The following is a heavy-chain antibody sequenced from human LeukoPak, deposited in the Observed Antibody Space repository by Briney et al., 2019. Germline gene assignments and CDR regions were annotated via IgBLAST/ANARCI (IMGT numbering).Heavy chain of an antibody. CDR1: GFTFSNYG. J-gene: IGHJ4*02. D-gene: IGHD3-22*01. CDR2: IRYDGNNK. Sequence: GGSLRLSCGASGFTFSNYGMLWVRQAPGKGLEWVAFIRYDGNNKLYADSMKGRFTISRDNSKNTLYLHINSLRAEDTAVYYCAKELNYYDSSGYYIRWGQGTLVTVSS. V-gene: IGHV3-30*02. CDR3: AKELNYYDSSGYYIR.